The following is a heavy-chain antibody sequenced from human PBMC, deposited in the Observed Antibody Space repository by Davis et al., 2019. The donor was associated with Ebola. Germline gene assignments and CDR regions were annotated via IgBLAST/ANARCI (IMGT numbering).Heavy chain of an antibody. CDR3: AGLSPLGTTVDY. Sequence: PSETLSLTCTVSGGSVTSTSYSWGWVRQPPGKGLEWIANVFNGGNTFYSPSLKSRISISVGTSTNQFSMKLTSVTAADTALYYCAGLSPLGTTVDYWGQGTLVIVSS. CDR2: VFNGGNT. V-gene: IGHV4-39*01. CDR1: GGSVTSTSYS. D-gene: IGHD1-7*01. J-gene: IGHJ4*02.